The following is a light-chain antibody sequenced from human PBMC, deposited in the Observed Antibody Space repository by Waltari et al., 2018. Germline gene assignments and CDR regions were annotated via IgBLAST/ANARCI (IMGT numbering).Light chain of an antibody. Sequence: DIQMTQSPSSLSASVGDRVTITCRASQSINSYLIWYQQKPGKAPKLLIYAASNLKSGVPSRFSGSESGTDFTLTISSLQPEDFATYYCQQSYRTAALTFGGGTKVEIK. CDR3: QQSYRTAALT. V-gene: IGKV1-39*01. CDR1: QSINSY. CDR2: AAS. J-gene: IGKJ4*01.